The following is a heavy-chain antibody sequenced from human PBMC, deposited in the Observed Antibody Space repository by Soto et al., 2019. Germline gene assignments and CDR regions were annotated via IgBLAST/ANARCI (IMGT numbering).Heavy chain of an antibody. V-gene: IGHV2-5*01. D-gene: IGHD2-2*01. J-gene: IGHJ4*02. CDR1: GFSLSTSGVG. Sequence: GSGPTLVNPTQTLTLTCTFSGFSLSTSGVGVGWIRQPPGKALEWLALIYWNDDKRYSPSLKSRLTITKDTSKNQMDLTMTNMEPVVLVTFYCAHYIVVVPAVCFDYWGQGTLVTVSS. CDR2: IYWNDDK. CDR3: AHYIVVVPAVCFDY.